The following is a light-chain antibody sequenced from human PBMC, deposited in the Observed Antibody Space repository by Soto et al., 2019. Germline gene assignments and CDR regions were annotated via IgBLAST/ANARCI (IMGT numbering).Light chain of an antibody. CDR1: SSDGGGYNY. CDR2: EVS. CDR3: SSYTSGSTYV. V-gene: IGLV2-14*01. Sequence: SALTQPASLSGSPGQSITISCTGTSSDGGGYNYVSWYQQYPGKALKLIIYEVSNRPSGVSTRFSGSKSGNTASLTISGLQTEDEADYYCSSYTSGSTYVFGTGTKVTVL. J-gene: IGLJ1*01.